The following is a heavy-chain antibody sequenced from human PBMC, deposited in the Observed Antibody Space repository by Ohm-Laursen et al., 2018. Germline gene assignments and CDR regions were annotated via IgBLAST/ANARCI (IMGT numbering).Heavy chain of an antibody. D-gene: IGHD3-10*01. CDR3: ARDVSGREQFDY. J-gene: IGHJ4*02. V-gene: IGHV3-66*01. CDR2: IYSGGST. Sequence: SLRLSCTASGFTVSSNYMSWVRQAPGKGLEWVSVIYSGGSTYYADSVKGRFTISRDNSKNTLYLQMNSLRAEDTAVYYCARDVSGREQFDYWGQGTLVIVSS. CDR1: GFTVSSNY.